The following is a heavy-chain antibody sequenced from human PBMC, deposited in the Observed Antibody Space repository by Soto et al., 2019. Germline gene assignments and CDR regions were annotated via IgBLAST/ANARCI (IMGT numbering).Heavy chain of an antibody. J-gene: IGHJ6*02. D-gene: IGHD3-9*01. CDR2: INHSGST. CDR1: GGSFSGYY. CDR3: ARVLRYFDWLQDHNYYGMDV. V-gene: IGHV4-34*01. Sequence: PSETLSLTCAVYGGSFSGYYWSWIRQPPGKGLEWIGEINHSGSTNYNPSLKSRVTISVDTSKNQFSLKLSSVTAADTAVYYCARVLRYFDWLQDHNYYGMDVWGQGTTIT.